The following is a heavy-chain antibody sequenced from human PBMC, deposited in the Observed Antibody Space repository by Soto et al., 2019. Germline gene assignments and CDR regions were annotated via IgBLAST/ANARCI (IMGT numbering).Heavy chain of an antibody. J-gene: IGHJ6*02. CDR3: ARDRLAAAGAGHYYYYGMDV. D-gene: IGHD6-13*01. CDR2: INPSGGST. V-gene: IGHV1-46*01. Sequence: ASVKVSCKASGDTFTSYYMHWVRQAPGQGLEWMGIINPSGGSTSYAQKFQGRVTMTRDTSTSTVYMELSSLRSEDTAVYYCARDRLAAAGAGHYYYYGMDVWGQGTKVTVSS. CDR1: GDTFTSYY.